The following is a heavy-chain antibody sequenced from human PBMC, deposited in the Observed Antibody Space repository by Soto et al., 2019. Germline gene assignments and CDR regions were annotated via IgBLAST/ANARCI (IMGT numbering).Heavy chain of an antibody. Sequence: EVQLVESGGGLVQPGGSLRLSCAASGFTFSSYSMNWVRQAPGKGLEWVSYISSSGSTIYYADSVKGRFTISRANAKNSLYLQMNSLRDEDTAVYYCARDLRMVYAIDFDYWGQGTLVTVSS. J-gene: IGHJ4*02. D-gene: IGHD2-8*01. V-gene: IGHV3-48*02. CDR3: ARDLRMVYAIDFDY. CDR2: ISSSGSTI. CDR1: GFTFSSYS.